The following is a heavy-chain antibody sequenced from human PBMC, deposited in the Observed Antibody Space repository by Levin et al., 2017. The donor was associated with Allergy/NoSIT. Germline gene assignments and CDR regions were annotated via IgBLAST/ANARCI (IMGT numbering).Heavy chain of an antibody. V-gene: IGHV3-30*04. D-gene: IGHD3-22*01. CDR3: AKDDSSGYFPFDAFDI. J-gene: IGHJ3*02. CDR1: GFEFSRHA. Sequence: PGGSLRLSCTGSGFEFSRHAMHWVRQAPGKALEWVAVISFDEKNEKYADSVRGRFSISRDNSKSTLYLQMRSLRAEDSAVYFCAKDDSSGYFPFDAFDIWGQGTKVPVST. CDR2: ISFDEKNE.